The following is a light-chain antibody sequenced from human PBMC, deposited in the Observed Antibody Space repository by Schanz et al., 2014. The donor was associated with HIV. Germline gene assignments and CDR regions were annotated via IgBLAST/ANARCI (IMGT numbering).Light chain of an antibody. V-gene: IGLV2-14*03. CDR1: NSDIGAYNY. CDR3: HSHTDSGTLM. Sequence: QSVLTQPASVSGSPGQSIAISCTGTNSDIGAYNYVSWYQQHPDKAPKLIIYDVNNRPSGVSNRFSGSKSGNTASLTISGLQAEDEAYYYCHSHTDSGTLMFGGGTKLTVL. CDR2: DVN. J-gene: IGLJ3*02.